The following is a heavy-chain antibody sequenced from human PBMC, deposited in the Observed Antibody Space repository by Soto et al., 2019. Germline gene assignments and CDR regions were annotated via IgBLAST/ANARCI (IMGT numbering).Heavy chain of an antibody. CDR1: GFTVSSNY. Sequence: EVQLVESGGGLIQPGGSLRLSCAASGFTVSSNYMSWVRQAPGKGLEWVSVIYSGGSTYYADSVKGRFTISRDNYKNTLYLQINSLRAEDTAVYYCAISSSWYSAEYFQHWGQGTLVTVSS. D-gene: IGHD6-13*01. CDR3: AISSSWYSAEYFQH. J-gene: IGHJ1*01. CDR2: IYSGGST. V-gene: IGHV3-53*01.